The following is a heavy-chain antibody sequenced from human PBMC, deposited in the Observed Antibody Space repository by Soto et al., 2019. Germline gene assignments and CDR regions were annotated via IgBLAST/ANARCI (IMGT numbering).Heavy chain of an antibody. J-gene: IGHJ4*02. Sequence: QVQLQESGPGLVKPSQTLSLTCTVSGESFSSADYKWSWIRQPSGKGLEWIGYIYYSGYTYNNPSLKSRVTMSVDTSKNQFVLKLSSVTAADTAVYYCARRSYHVAFGYWGQGTLVSV. V-gene: IGHV4-30-4*01. CDR3: ARRSYHVAFGY. D-gene: IGHD2-2*01. CDR1: GESFSSADYK. CDR2: IYYSGYT.